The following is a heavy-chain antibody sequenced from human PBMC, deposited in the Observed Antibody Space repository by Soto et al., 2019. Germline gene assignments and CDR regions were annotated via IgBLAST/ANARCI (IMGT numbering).Heavy chain of an antibody. CDR3: ARGQSYIVVVPPPNNWFAP. Sequence: QVQLQQWGAGLLKPSETLSLTCAVYGGSFNGYYWNWIRQPPGKGLEWIGEINHSGSTNYNPSLTTRVTISVHTSHNPFSLTLSSVTAADPPVYYCARGQSYIVVVPPPNNWFAPWGQGTLVTLSS. J-gene: IGHJ5*02. D-gene: IGHD2-2*01. V-gene: IGHV4-34*01. CDR2: INHSGST. CDR1: GGSFNGYY.